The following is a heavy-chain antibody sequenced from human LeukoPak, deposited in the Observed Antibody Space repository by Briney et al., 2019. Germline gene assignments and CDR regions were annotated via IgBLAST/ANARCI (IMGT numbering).Heavy chain of an antibody. CDR1: GYSISSGFL. V-gene: IGHV4-38-2*02. D-gene: IGHD2-2*01. J-gene: IGHJ5*02. CDR3: ARDPRWLTPDCNTIGCYVNRFDP. Sequence: SETLSLTCAVSGYSISSGFLWGWIRQPPGKGLEWIGSIYRSGNTYYNPSLKSRITMSVDTSKNQFSLKLSSVTAADTAVYYCARDPRWLTPDCNTIGCYVNRFDPWGQGTLVTVSS. CDR2: IYRSGNT.